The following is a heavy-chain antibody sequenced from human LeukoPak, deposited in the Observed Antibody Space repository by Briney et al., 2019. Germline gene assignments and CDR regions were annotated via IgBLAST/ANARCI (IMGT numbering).Heavy chain of an antibody. V-gene: IGHV3-7*01. CDR3: ARDPSIAARLNSDGG. J-gene: IGHJ4*02. D-gene: IGHD6-6*01. Sequence: GGSLRLSCAASGFTFSSYWMSWVRQAPGKGLEWVANIKQDGSEKYYVDFVKGRFTISRDNAKNSLYLQMNSLRAEDTAVYYCARDPSIAARLNSDGGWGQGTLVTVSS. CDR2: IKQDGSEK. CDR1: GFTFSSYW.